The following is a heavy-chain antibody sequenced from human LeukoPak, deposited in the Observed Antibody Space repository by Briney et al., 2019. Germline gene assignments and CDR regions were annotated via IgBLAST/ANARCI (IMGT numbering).Heavy chain of an antibody. D-gene: IGHD1-26*01. J-gene: IGHJ4*02. CDR3: AKEGPRRSGGSYYFDY. CDR1: GFTFSSYG. CDR2: IRYDGSNK. Sequence: TGGSLRLSCAASGFTFSSYGMHWVRQAPGKGLEWVAFIRYDGSNKYYADSVKGRFTISRDNSKNTLYLQMNSLRAEDTAVYYCAKEGPRRSGGSYYFDYWGQGTLVTVSS. V-gene: IGHV3-30*02.